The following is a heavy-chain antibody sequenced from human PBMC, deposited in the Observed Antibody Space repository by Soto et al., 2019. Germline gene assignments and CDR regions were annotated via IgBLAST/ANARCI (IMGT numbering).Heavy chain of an antibody. CDR2: ISSSTTYM. D-gene: IGHD5-12*01. V-gene: IGHV3-21*01. CDR1: GFTFSSYS. J-gene: IGHJ6*02. CDR3: ARDLREIEATYCYYYYYNMDV. Sequence: GGSLRLSCAASGFTFSSYSMNWVRQAPGKGLEWVSSISSSTTYMFYADSVKGRFTISRDNAKNSLYLQMNSLRAEDTALYYCARDLREIEATYCYYYYYNMDVWGQGATVTVSS.